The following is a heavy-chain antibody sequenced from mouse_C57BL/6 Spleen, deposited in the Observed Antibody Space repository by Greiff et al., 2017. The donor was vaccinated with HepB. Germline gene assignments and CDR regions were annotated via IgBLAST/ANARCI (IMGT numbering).Heavy chain of an antibody. D-gene: IGHD4-1*01. Sequence: VQLQQSGAELVKPGASVKLSCKASGYTFTSYWMQWVKQRPGQGLEWIGGIDPSDSYTNYNQKFKGKATLTVDTSSSTAYMQLSSLTSEDSAVYYCARFSGTMDYWGQGTSVTVSS. CDR2: IDPSDSYT. V-gene: IGHV1-50*01. CDR1: GYTFTSYW. J-gene: IGHJ4*01. CDR3: ARFSGTMDY.